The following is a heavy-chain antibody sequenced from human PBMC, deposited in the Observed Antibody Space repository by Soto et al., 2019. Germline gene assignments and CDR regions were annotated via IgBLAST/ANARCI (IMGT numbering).Heavy chain of an antibody. V-gene: IGHV3-30-3*01. D-gene: IGHD1-26*01. CDR1: GFTFISYA. CDR3: ASGVGPPTNNWFDP. J-gene: IGHJ5*02. Sequence: GGSLRLSCAASGFTFISYAMHWVRQAPGKGLEWVAVISYDGSNKYYADSVKGRFTISRDNSKNTLYLQMNSLRAEDTAVYYCASGVGPPTNNWFDPWGQGTLVTVSP. CDR2: ISYDGSNK.